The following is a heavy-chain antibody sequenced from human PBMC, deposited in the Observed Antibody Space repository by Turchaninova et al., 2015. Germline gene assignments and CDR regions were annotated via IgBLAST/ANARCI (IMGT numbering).Heavy chain of an antibody. CDR2: IYQRWSH. CDR3: GRGSISVPGPDY. V-gene: IGHV4-4*02. Sequence: VQVQESGPGLVKPSGPLSLTCTVSGGTIRTSNWWTWVRQSSGQGLEWIGEIYQRWSHNFNPSLKSRVTISLDSSLRPFSLKLMSVTAADTAVYFCGRGSISVPGPDYWGQGLLVTVSS. J-gene: IGHJ4*02. CDR1: GGTIRTSNW.